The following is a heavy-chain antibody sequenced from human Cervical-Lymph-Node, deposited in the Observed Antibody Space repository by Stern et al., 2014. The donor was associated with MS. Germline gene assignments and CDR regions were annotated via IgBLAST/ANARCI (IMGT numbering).Heavy chain of an antibody. CDR2: INPKTGVT. CDR1: GYTFTGFV. J-gene: IGHJ4*02. CDR3: ARGYPFFDN. V-gene: IGHV1-2*04. Sequence: VQLVESGAEVKKPGASVKVSCTASGYTFTGFVLHWVRKAPGQGLEWGGGINPKTGVTKSAQKFQGWGPLTRDTSIKPVIMERNRLKSDDTAVFYCARGYPFFDNWGQGTLVTVSS. D-gene: IGHD2-15*01.